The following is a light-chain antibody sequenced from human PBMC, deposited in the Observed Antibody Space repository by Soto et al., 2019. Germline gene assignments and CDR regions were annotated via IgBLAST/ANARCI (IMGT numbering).Light chain of an antibody. J-gene: IGLJ2*01. CDR1: SSDVGGYNY. CDR3: SSYGGSNTVV. V-gene: IGLV2-8*01. Sequence: QSVLTQPPSASGSPGQSVTISCTGRSSDVGGYNYVSWYEQHPGKAPKLMIYEVSKRPSGVPDRLSGSKSGNTASLTVSGLQAEDEDDYYCSSYGGSNTVVFGGGTKVTVL. CDR2: EVS.